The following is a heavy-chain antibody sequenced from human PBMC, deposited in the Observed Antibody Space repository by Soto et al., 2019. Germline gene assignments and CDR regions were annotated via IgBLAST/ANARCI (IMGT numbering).Heavy chain of an antibody. CDR1: GGSFSGYY. CDR2: INHSGST. Sequence: QVQLQQWGAGLLKPSETLSLTCAVYGGSFSGYYWSWIRQPPGKGLEWIGEINHSGSTNYNPSLKRRVNILVDTTKNPFDLMLSSVTDVDTAVYYCARGGTGYSYGLDWFGLWGQGTLVTVSS. CDR3: ARGGTGYSYGLDWFGL. D-gene: IGHD5-18*01. V-gene: IGHV4-34*01. J-gene: IGHJ5*02.